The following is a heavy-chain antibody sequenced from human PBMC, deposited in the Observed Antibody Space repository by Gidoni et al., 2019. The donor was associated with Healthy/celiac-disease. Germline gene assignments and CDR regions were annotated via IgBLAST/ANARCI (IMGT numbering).Heavy chain of an antibody. CDR1: GYTFTGYY. V-gene: IGHV1-2*02. D-gene: IGHD5-18*01. CDR3: AREGSGYSYGKHAFDI. CDR2: INPNSGGT. Sequence: QVQLVQSGAEVKKPGASVKVSCKASGYTFTGYYMHWVRQAPGQGLEWMGWINPNSGGTNYAQKFQGRVTMTRDTSISTAYMELSRLRSDDTAVYYCAREGSGYSYGKHAFDIWGQGTMVTVSS. J-gene: IGHJ3*02.